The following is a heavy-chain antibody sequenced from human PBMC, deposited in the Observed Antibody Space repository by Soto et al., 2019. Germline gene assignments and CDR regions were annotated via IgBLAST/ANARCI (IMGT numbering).Heavy chain of an antibody. CDR3: ARVLYYGSGSYSPYGMDV. CDR1: GVSFNNNG. Sequence: QVQLVQSGAEVKKPGSSVKVSCKTSGVSFNNNGIGWVRQAPGHGLEWMGGVSPPFRTSNYARKFQGRISINADASTGKVNMELSSLTSEDTAQYYCARVLYYGSGSYSPYGMDVWGQGTTVTVSS. D-gene: IGHD3-10*01. J-gene: IGHJ6*02. V-gene: IGHV1-69*01. CDR2: VSPPFRTS.